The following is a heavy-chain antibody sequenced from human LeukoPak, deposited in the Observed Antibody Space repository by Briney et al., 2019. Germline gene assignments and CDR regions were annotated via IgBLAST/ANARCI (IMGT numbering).Heavy chain of an antibody. Sequence: GGYLRLSCAASGFTLDDYAMHWVRQAPGRGLEWISGISWNSVNIGYADSVKGRFTISRDNAKNSLYLQMNSPRAEDMALYYCAKGTMIVVAGADYFDYWGQGTLLTVSS. V-gene: IGHV3-9*03. D-gene: IGHD3-22*01. CDR3: AKGTMIVVAGADYFDY. J-gene: IGHJ4*02. CDR1: GFTLDDYA. CDR2: ISWNSVNI.